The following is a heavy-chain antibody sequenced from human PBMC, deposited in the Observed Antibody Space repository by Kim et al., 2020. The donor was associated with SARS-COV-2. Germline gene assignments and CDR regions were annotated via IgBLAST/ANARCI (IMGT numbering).Heavy chain of an antibody. J-gene: IGHJ4*02. D-gene: IGHD3-10*01. Sequence: GGSLRLSCAASGFTVSSNYMSWVRQAPGKGLEWVSVIYSGGSTYYADSVKGRFTISRDNSKNTPYLQMNSLRAEDTAVYYCARDLGDMKTGDYWGQGTLVTVSS. CDR1: GFTVSSNY. V-gene: IGHV3-66*02. CDR3: ARDLGDMKTGDY. CDR2: IYSGGST.